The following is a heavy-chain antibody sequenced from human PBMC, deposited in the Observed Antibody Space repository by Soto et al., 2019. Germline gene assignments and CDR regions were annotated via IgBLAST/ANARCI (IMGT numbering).Heavy chain of an antibody. D-gene: IGHD6-19*01. V-gene: IGHV4-61*01. CDR2: SYFSGRT. J-gene: IGHJ4*02. Sequence: QGQLQESGPGLVKPSETLSLTCTVSGGSVSSGRYYWGWSRQPPGKGLEWIGYSYFSGRTSYNFSLKSRVTISVDPSTNQFSLKLTSVTAADTAVYYCARSGAGSGWLGGQGTLVTVSS. CDR3: ARSGAGSGWL. CDR1: GGSVSSGRYY.